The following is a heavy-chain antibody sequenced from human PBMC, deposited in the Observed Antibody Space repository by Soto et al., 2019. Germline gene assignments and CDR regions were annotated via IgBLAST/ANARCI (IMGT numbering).Heavy chain of an antibody. D-gene: IGHD6-19*01. CDR3: ARDRAVAGGYFDY. CDR2: IWYDGSNK. CDR1: GFTFSSYG. J-gene: IGHJ4*02. Sequence: QVQLVESGGGVVQPGRSLRLSCAASGFTFSSYGMHWVRQAPGKGLEWVAVIWYDGSNKYYADSVKGRFTISRDNSKNTLYLQMNSLRAEDTAVYYCARDRAVAGGYFDYWGQGTLVTVSS. V-gene: IGHV3-33*01.